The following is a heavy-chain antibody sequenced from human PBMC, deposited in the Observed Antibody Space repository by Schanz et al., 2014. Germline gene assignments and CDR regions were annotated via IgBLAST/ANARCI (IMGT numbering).Heavy chain of an antibody. CDR3: ARGGYSSGWYDRDIAHFDY. Sequence: QVQLIQSGAEVKKPGASVKVSCTASGYTFTSYDINWVRQAPGQGLEWLGWMNPNSGNPGFAQKFRGRVTMTRDTSISTAYMELSRLKSDDTAVYYCARGGYSSGWYDRDIAHFDYWGQGTLVNVSS. D-gene: IGHD6-19*01. J-gene: IGHJ4*02. CDR2: MNPNSGNP. CDR1: GYTFTSYD. V-gene: IGHV1-8*01.